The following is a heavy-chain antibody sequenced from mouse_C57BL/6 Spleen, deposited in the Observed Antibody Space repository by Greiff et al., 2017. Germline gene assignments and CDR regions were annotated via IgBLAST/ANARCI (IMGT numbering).Heavy chain of an antibody. CDR3: ARNVYLYFDV. J-gene: IGHJ1*03. CDR2: INPNNGGT. Sequence: EVQLQQSGPELVKPGASVKISCKASGYTFTDYYMNWVKQSHGKSLEWIGDINPNNGGTSYNQKFKGKATLTGDKSSSTAYMELRSLKSEDSAVYYCARNVYLYFDVWGTGTTVTVSS. CDR1: GYTFTDYY. V-gene: IGHV1-26*01.